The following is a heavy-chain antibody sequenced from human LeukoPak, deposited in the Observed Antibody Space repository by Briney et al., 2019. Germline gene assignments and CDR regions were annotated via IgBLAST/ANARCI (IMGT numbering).Heavy chain of an antibody. V-gene: IGHV4-59*08. CDR3: ARHLGGSSGFRYFDY. J-gene: IGHJ4*02. Sequence: PSETLSLTCTVSGGSISSYYWSWIRQPPGKGLEWLGYMYYSGSTNYNPSLKSRVTILVDTSKNQFSLKLSPVTAADTAVYYCARHLGGSSGFRYFDYWGQGTLVTVSS. CDR1: GGSISSYY. CDR2: MYYSGST. D-gene: IGHD3-10*01.